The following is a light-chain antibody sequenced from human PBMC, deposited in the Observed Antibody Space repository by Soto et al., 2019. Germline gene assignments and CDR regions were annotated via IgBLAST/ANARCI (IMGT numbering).Light chain of an antibody. V-gene: IGKV3D-15*01. CDR3: QQYHSWPPRT. Sequence: EIVITQSPATLSVSPGERATLSCRASQSVSSAYLAWYQQKPGQAPRLLIYGVYTRAPGIPARFSGSGSGTEFTLTISSLQSEDFAVYYCQQYHSWPPRTFGQGTKVDIK. CDR2: GVY. J-gene: IGKJ1*01. CDR1: QSVSSAY.